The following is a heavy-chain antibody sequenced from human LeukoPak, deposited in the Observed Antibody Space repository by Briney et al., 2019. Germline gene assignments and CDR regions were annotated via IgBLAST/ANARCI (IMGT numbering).Heavy chain of an antibody. V-gene: IGHV3-23*01. CDR3: AKGGVYSGYAFDP. D-gene: IGHD5-12*01. CDR2: ISGSGGST. J-gene: IGHJ5*02. CDR1: GFTFSSYG. Sequence: PGGSLRLSCAASGFTFSSYGMSWVRQAPGKGLEWVSAISGSGGSTYYADSVKGRFTISRDNSKNTLYLQMNSLRVEDTAVYYCAKGGVYSGYAFDPWGQGTLVTVSS.